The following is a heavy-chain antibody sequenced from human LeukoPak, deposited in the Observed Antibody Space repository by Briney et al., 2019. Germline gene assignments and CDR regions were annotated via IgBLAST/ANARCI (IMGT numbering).Heavy chain of an antibody. CDR2: ITGDASGT. D-gene: IGHD6-19*01. V-gene: IGHV3-43*02. J-gene: IGHJ4*02. Sequence: SGGSLRLSCAASGVTFGDYAMHWARQAPGKSLEWVSFITGDASGTHYADSVKGRFTISRDNSKNSLYLQMNSVRVEDSALYFCAKDKSDGSGWFDFWGQGTLVTVSS. CDR1: GVTFGDYA. CDR3: AKDKSDGSGWFDF.